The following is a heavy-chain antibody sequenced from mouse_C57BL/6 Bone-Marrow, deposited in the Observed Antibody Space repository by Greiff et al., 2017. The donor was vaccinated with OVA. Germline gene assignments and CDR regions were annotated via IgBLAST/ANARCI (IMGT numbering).Heavy chain of an antibody. CDR3: VRGGIYYYGSSYYYFDY. V-gene: IGHV1-59*01. CDR2: IDPSDSYT. D-gene: IGHD1-1*01. J-gene: IGHJ2*01. Sequence: QVQLQQPGAELVRPGTSVKLSCKASGYTFTSYWMHWVKQRPGQGLEWIGVIDPSDSYTNYNQKFKGKATLTVDTSSSTAYMQLSSLTSEDSAVYYCVRGGIYYYGSSYYYFDYWGQGTTLTVSS. CDR1: GYTFTSYW.